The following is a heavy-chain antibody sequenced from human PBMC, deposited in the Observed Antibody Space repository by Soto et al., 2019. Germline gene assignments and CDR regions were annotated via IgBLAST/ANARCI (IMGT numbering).Heavy chain of an antibody. J-gene: IGHJ6*02. Sequence: EVQLVESGGGLVKPGGSLRLSCVVSGLTFSSAWMNWVRQAPGKGLEGVGRIKSKGGGGTTDYAAPVKGRFTISRDDSKKTLFLQMDSLKTEDAALYYFVWFGEGYHYFGLDVWGQGTTVIVSS. CDR3: VWFGEGYHYFGLDV. CDR2: IKSKGGGGTT. V-gene: IGHV3-15*07. D-gene: IGHD3-10*01. CDR1: GLTFSSAW.